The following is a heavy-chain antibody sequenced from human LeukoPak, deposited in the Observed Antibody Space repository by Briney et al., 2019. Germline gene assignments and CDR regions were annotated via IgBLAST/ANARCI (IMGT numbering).Heavy chain of an antibody. CDR3: AKNLGSLAADFNEPRYYFDY. V-gene: IGHV3-23*01. CDR2: ISGSGGST. Sequence: PGGSLRLSCAASGFTFSSYAMSWVRQAPGKGLEWVSAISGSGGSTYYADSVKGRFTISRDNSKNTLYLQMNSLRAEDTAVYYCAKNLGSLAADFNEPRYYFDYWGQGTLVTVSS. J-gene: IGHJ4*02. CDR1: GFTFSSYA. D-gene: IGHD6-13*01.